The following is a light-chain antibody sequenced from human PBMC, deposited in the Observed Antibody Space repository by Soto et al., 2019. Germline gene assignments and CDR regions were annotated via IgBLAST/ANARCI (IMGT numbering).Light chain of an antibody. J-gene: IGKJ1*01. V-gene: IGKV3-15*01. CDR3: QQYNHWPRT. Sequence: EIGLSQSPCTLSLSTGERATLSCRASQSIRSYLAWYQQKLGQAPRLLISGASTRAAGIPARFSGGGSGTEFTLTITSLQSEDFAVYYCQQYNHWPRTFAQGTKVAIK. CDR2: GAS. CDR1: QSIRSY.